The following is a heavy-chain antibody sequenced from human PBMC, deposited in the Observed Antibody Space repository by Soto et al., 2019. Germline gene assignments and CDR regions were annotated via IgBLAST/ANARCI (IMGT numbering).Heavy chain of an antibody. V-gene: IGHV4-61*01. Sequence: SETLSLTCTVSGGSVSSGSYYWSWIRQPPGKGLEWIGYIYYSGSTNYNPSLKSRVTISVDTSKNQFSLKLSSVTAADTAVYYCARCLAAAGTQKTGWFDPWGQGTLLTVSS. J-gene: IGHJ5*02. CDR3: ARCLAAAGTQKTGWFDP. CDR1: GGSVSSGSYY. CDR2: IYYSGST. D-gene: IGHD6-13*01.